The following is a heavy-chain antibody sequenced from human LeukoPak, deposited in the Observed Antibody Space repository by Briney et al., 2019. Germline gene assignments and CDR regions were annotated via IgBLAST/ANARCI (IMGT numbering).Heavy chain of an antibody. J-gene: IGHJ6*02. Sequence: SETLCLTCAVYGGSFSGYYWSWIRQPPGKGLEWIGEINHSGSTNYNPSLKSRVTISVDTSKNQFSLKLSSVTAADTAVYYCARIAVAGLQYYYYGMDVWGQGTTVTVSS. CDR3: ARIAVAGLQYYYYGMDV. V-gene: IGHV4-34*01. D-gene: IGHD6-19*01. CDR1: GGSFSGYY. CDR2: INHSGST.